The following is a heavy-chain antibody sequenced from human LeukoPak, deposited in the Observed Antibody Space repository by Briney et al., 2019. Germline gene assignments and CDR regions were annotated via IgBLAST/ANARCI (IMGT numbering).Heavy chain of an antibody. CDR1: GLTFSSYS. CDR3: ARDSGRAAAGTGESGGDY. V-gene: IGHV3-48*04. Sequence: GGSLKLSCAASGLTFSSYSMNWVRQAPGKGLEWVSYISSSSSTIYYADSVKGRFTISRDNARNSLYLQMNSLRAEDTAVYYCARDSGRAAAGTGESGGDYWGQGTLVTVSS. J-gene: IGHJ4*02. CDR2: ISSSSSTI. D-gene: IGHD6-13*01.